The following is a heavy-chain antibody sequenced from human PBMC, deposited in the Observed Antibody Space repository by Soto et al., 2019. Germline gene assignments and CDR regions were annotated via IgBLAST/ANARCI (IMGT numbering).Heavy chain of an antibody. CDR1: GFTFSSYA. CDR3: ARGENYYDSSGYYRGAFDI. V-gene: IGHV3-30-3*01. J-gene: IGHJ3*02. D-gene: IGHD3-22*01. Sequence: GGSLRLSCAASGFTFSSYAMHWVRQAPGKGLEWVAVISYDGSNKYYADSVKGRFTISRDNSKNTLYLQMNSLRAEDTAVYYCARGENYYDSSGYYRGAFDIWGQGTMVTVSS. CDR2: ISYDGSNK.